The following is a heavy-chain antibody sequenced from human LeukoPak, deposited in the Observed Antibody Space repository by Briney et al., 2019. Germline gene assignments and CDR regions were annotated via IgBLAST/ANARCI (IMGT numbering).Heavy chain of an antibody. CDR1: GFTLRSYW. CDR3: ARRGTSSSWAHFDY. J-gene: IGHJ4*02. V-gene: IGHV3-7*05. CDR2: IKQDGSEK. D-gene: IGHD6-13*01. Sequence: PGGSLRLSCAASGFTLRSYWMTWVRQAPGKGLEWVAKIKQDGSEKYYVDSVKGRFTISRDNAKNSLYLQMNSLGAEDTAVYYCARRGTSSSWAHFDYWGQGTLVTVSS.